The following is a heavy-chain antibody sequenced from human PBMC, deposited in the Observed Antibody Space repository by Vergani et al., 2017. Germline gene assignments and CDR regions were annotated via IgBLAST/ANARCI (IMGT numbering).Heavy chain of an antibody. CDR3: ARDWRLLYNRFDP. J-gene: IGHJ5*02. Sequence: QVQLVESGGGVVQPGRSLRLSCAASGFTFNQYGMHWVRQAPGKGLELVAVTWYDGNNKQYADSVKGRFTISRDNSKSTMYLQMNSLRDEDTGVYYCARDWRLLYNRFDPWGQGTLVTVSS. CDR1: GFTFNQYG. CDR2: TWYDGNNK. D-gene: IGHD1-14*01. V-gene: IGHV3-33*01.